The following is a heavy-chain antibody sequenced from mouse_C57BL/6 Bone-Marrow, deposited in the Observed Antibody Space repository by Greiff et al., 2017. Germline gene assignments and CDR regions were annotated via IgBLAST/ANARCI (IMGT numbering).Heavy chain of an antibody. CDR2: ISYDGSN. CDR3: ARVLYFDV. Sequence: EVQLVESGPGLVKPSQSLSLTCSVTGYSITSGYYWNWIRQFPGNKLEWMGYISYDGSNNYNPSLKNRISITRDTSKNQFFLKLNSVTTEDTATYYCARVLYFDVWGTGTTVTVSS. J-gene: IGHJ1*03. CDR1: GYSITSGYY. V-gene: IGHV3-6*01.